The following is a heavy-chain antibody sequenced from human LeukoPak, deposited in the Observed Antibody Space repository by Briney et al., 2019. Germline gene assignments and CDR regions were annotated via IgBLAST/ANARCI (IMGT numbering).Heavy chain of an antibody. CDR1: GGSISSGDYH. CDR3: ARVGLRDGYLNFDY. Sequence: SQTLSLTCTVSGGSISSGDYHWSWIRQPPGKGLEWIGYIYYSGSTYYNPSLKSRVTISVDTSKNQFSLRLSSVTAADTAVYYCARVGLRDGYLNFDYGGQGTLVPVSS. D-gene: IGHD5-24*01. V-gene: IGHV4-30-4*01. CDR2: IYYSGST. J-gene: IGHJ4*02.